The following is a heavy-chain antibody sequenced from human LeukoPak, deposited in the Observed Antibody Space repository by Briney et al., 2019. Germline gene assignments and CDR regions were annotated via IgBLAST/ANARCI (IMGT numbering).Heavy chain of an antibody. J-gene: IGHJ4*02. D-gene: IGHD3-10*01. V-gene: IGHV3-64*01. Sequence: GGSLRLSCAASGFTFSSYAMHWVRQAPGKGLEYVSAISSNGGSTHYANSVKGRFTISRDNSKNTLYLQVGSLRAEDMSVYYRGKSLGGVRGVLDFDYWGQGTLVTVSS. CDR1: GFTFSSYA. CDR3: GKSLGGVRGVLDFDY. CDR2: ISSNGGST.